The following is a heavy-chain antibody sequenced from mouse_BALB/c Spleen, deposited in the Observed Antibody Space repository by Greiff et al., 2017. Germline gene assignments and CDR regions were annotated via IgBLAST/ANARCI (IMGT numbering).Heavy chain of an antibody. D-gene: IGHD1-1*01. CDR2: ISSGSSTI. V-gene: IGHV5-17*02. CDR1: GFTFSSFG. CDR3: GTLATAY. Sequence: EVKLVESGGGLVQPGGSRKLSCAASGFTFSSFGMHWVRQAPEKGLEWVAYISSGSSTIYYADTVKGRFTISRDNPKNTLFLQMTSLRSEDAAMYYCGTLATAYWGQGTLVTVSA. J-gene: IGHJ3*01.